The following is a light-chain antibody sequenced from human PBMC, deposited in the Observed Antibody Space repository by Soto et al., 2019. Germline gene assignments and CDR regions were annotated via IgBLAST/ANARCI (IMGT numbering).Light chain of an antibody. CDR1: QSINNW. CDR3: QQYHSYSPFT. V-gene: IGKV1-5*03. Sequence: DIQMTQSPSTLSASVGDRVTITCRASQSINNWLAWYQQKPGKAPKLLIYKASSLESGVPSRFSGSGSGTEFTLTISCLQPDDFATYYCQQYHSYSPFTFRGGTKVDIK. J-gene: IGKJ4*01. CDR2: KAS.